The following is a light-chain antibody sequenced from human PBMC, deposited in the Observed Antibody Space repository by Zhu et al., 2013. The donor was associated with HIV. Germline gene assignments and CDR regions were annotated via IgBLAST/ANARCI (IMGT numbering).Light chain of an antibody. CDR3: LQHRTYIRT. CDR2: DAS. J-gene: IGKJ1*01. V-gene: IGKV1-5*01. CDR1: QSISTW. Sequence: DIQMTQSPSTLSASVGDRVTISCRASQSISTWLAWYQQKPGKPPKVLIYDASSVESGVPTTFSGTGSGTDFTLTISNLRPEDSATYYCLQHRTYIRTFGQGTHVEVK.